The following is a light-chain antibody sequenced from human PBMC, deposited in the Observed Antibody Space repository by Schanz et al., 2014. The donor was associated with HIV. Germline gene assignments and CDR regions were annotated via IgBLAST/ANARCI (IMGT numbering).Light chain of an antibody. J-gene: IGLJ2*01. CDR2: DND. Sequence: QSVLTQPPSVSAAPGQKVTISCSGSSSNIGNNYVSWYQQLPGTAPEFLIYDNDKRPSGIPDRFSGSKSGTSATLGITGLQTGDEADYYCSSYTSSSTHVVFGGGTKLTVL. V-gene: IGLV1-51*01. CDR1: SSNIGNNY. CDR3: SSYTSSSTHVV.